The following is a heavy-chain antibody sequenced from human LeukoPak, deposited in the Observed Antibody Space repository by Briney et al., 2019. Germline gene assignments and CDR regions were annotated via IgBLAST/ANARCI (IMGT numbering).Heavy chain of an antibody. V-gene: IGHV4-34*01. CDR2: INHSGST. Sequence: SETLSLTCAVYGGSFSGYYWSWIRQPPGKGLEWIGEINHSGSTNYNPSLKSRVTISVDTSKNQFSLKLSSVTAADTAVYYCARAGYSSGWFKVGLDYWGQGTLVTVSS. CDR3: ARAGYSSGWFKVGLDY. CDR1: GGSFSGYY. J-gene: IGHJ4*02. D-gene: IGHD6-19*01.